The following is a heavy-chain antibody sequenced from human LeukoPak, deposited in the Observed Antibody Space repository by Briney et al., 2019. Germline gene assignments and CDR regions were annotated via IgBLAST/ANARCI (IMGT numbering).Heavy chain of an antibody. V-gene: IGHV3-21*01. CDR1: GFTFSSYS. CDR3: ARDYGDYPCYYYYVDV. D-gene: IGHD4-17*01. CDR2: ISSSSSYI. Sequence: KAGGSLRLSCAASGFTFSSYSMNWVRQAPGKGLEWVSSISSSSSYIYYADSVKGRFTISRDNAKNSLYLQMNSLRAEDTAVYYCARDYGDYPCYYYYVDVWGKGTTVTVSS. J-gene: IGHJ6*03.